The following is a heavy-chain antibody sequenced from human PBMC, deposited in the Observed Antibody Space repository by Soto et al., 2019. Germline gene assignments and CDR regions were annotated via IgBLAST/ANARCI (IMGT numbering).Heavy chain of an antibody. D-gene: IGHD4-17*01. J-gene: IGHJ4*02. V-gene: IGHV3-30*18. CDR1: GFTFSSFG. Sequence: GGSLRLSCAASGFTFSSFGMHWVRQAPGKGLEWVALLSYDGSKEYYADSVKGRFSVSRDNSKNTLYLQMDSLRVEDTAVYFCAKRLLRGTTLSVLDYWGRGTLVTVSS. CDR3: AKRLLRGTTLSVLDY. CDR2: LSYDGSKE.